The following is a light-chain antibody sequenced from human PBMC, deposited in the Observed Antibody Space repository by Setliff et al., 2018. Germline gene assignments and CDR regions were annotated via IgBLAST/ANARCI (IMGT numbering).Light chain of an antibody. CDR1: SSDVGSYDL. CDR2: EVS. J-gene: IGLJ2*01. CDR3: CSYAGSTTYVV. V-gene: IGLV2-23*02. Sequence: QSALTQPASVSGSPGQSITISCTGTSSDVGSYDLVSWYQQHPGKAPKLMIYEVSKRPSGVSNRFSGSKSGNTASLTISGLQAEDAADYYCCSYAGSTTYVVFCGGTKVTVL.